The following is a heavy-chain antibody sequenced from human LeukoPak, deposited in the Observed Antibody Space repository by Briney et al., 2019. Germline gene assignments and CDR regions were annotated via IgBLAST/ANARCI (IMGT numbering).Heavy chain of an antibody. CDR2: IKQDGSEK. CDR3: ARSEWLGPYYSYGMDV. D-gene: IGHD6-19*01. V-gene: IGHV3-7*01. CDR1: GLSFSSYP. J-gene: IGHJ6*02. Sequence: GGSLRPSCAPSGLSFSSYPIHWVRQAPGKGLEWVANIKQDGSEKYYVDSVKGRFTISRDNVKKSLYLQINSLRAEDTAVYYCARSEWLGPYYSYGMDVWGQGTTVTVSS.